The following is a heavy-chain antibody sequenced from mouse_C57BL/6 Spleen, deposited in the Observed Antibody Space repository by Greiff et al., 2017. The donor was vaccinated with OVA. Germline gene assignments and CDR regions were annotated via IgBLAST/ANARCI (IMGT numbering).Heavy chain of an antibody. CDR1: GFSFNTYA. Sequence: EVQLQESGGGLVQPKGSLKLSCAASGFSFNTYAMNWVRQAPGKGLEWVARIRSKSNNYATYYADSVKDRFTISRDDSESMLYLQMNNLKTEDTAMYYCVRHYDGLWYFEVWGTGTTVTVSS. V-gene: IGHV10-1*01. D-gene: IGHD2-3*01. J-gene: IGHJ1*03. CDR3: VRHYDGLWYFEV. CDR2: IRSKSNNYAT.